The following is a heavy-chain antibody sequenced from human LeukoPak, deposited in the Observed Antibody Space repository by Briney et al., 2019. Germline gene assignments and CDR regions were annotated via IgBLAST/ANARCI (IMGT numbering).Heavy chain of an antibody. CDR1: GGSVNGYF. Sequence: SETLSLTCAVGGGSVNGYFWSWIRQSPGKGLEWIGEINHGETTNFNPSLKSRVIISIDKSQNQFSLNLISVTAADTAMYFCARALRGSPYDAFDVWGQGTMVTVSS. V-gene: IGHV4-34*01. J-gene: IGHJ3*01. D-gene: IGHD1-26*01. CDR3: ARALRGSPYDAFDV. CDR2: INHGETT.